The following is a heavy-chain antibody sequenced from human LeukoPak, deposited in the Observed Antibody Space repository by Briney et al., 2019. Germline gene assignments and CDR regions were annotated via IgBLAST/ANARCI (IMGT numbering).Heavy chain of an antibody. J-gene: IGHJ4*02. CDR3: ARDWQWLVKSGNIDY. CDR1: EFTFSSYS. D-gene: IGHD6-19*01. Sequence: GRTLRLSCAASEFTFSSYSMSWVRQAPGKGLEWVSAISGSGRSTFYADPVKGRFTISRDNSKNTLYMQMNSLRAEDTAVSYCARDWQWLVKSGNIDYWGQGTLVTVSS. V-gene: IGHV3-23*01. CDR2: ISGSGRST.